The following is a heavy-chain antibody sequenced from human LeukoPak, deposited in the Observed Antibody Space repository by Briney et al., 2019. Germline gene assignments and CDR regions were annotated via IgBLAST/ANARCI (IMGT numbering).Heavy chain of an antibody. CDR1: GFTFSSYG. Sequence: PGGSLRLSCAASGFTFSSYGMHWVRQAPGKGLERVAVIWYDGSNKYHADSVKGRFTISRDNSKNTLYLQMNSLKTEDTAVYYCTTDYRFWGLNYFDYWGQGTLVTVSS. CDR3: TTDYRFWGLNYFDY. CDR2: IWYDGSNK. D-gene: IGHD3-16*02. V-gene: IGHV3-33*01. J-gene: IGHJ4*02.